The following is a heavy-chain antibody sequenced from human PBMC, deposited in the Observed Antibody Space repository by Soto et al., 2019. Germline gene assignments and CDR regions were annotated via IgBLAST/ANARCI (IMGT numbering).Heavy chain of an antibody. CDR3: ARGLQKGTGYCSSTSCSNAGGPYYYYYYGMDV. Sequence: GSLRLSWAASGFPFSRYSMNWVREAAGNRLEWVSSIGSISSCVYYADSVKCRFNISRDNAKNSLYLQMNSLRAEDTAVYYCARGLQKGTGYCSSTSCSNAGGPYYYYYYGMDVWGQGTTVTVSS. V-gene: IGHV3-21*01. J-gene: IGHJ6*02. D-gene: IGHD2-2*01. CDR1: GFPFSRYS. CDR2: IGSISSCV.